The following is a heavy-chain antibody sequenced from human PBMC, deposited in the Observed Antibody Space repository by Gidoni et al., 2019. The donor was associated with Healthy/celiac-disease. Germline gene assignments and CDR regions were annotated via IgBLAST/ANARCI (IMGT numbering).Heavy chain of an antibody. Sequence: QVQLVQSGAEVKKPGASVKVSCKASGYTFTSYYMHWVRQAPGQGLEWMGIINPSGGITSYAQKLQDRVTMTRDTSTSTVYMELSSLRSEDTAVYYCARVVSDWFDPWGQGTLVTVSS. CDR1: GYTFTSYY. CDR2: INPSGGIT. J-gene: IGHJ5*02. CDR3: ARVVSDWFDP. V-gene: IGHV1-46*04.